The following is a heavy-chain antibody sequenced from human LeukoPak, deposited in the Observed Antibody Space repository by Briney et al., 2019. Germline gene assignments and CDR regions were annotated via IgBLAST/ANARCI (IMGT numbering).Heavy chain of an antibody. D-gene: IGHD6-13*01. Sequence: GGSLRLSCAASGFTFNRYTIHWVRQAPGKGLEWGTTISYDGTNKYYADSVKGRFTVSRDNSKNTVYLQMNSLRAEDTAVYYCARGYVAADGLYYFDYWGQGTLVTVSS. V-gene: IGHV3-30-3*01. CDR3: ARGYVAADGLYYFDY. CDR1: GFTFNRYT. J-gene: IGHJ4*02. CDR2: ISYDGTNK.